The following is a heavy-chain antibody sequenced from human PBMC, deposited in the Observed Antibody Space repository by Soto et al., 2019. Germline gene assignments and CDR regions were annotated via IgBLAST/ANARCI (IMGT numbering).Heavy chain of an antibody. V-gene: IGHV1-3*01. CDR2: INDDNGNT. J-gene: IGHJ3*02. Sequence: ASVKVSCKASGYTFTSYAMHWVRQAPGQRLEWMGWINDDNGNTKYSQKFQGRVTITRDTSASTAYMELSSLRSEDTAVYYCAGSYCGGDCYSAFDIWGQGTMVTVSS. CDR1: GYTFTSYA. D-gene: IGHD2-21*02. CDR3: AGSYCGGDCYSAFDI.